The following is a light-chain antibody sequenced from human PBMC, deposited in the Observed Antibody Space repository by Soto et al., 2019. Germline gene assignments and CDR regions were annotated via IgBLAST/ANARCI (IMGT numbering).Light chain of an antibody. Sequence: EIVLTQSPATLSLSPGDRATLSCRASQSVSSHLAWYQQKPGQAPRLLIYDASNRATGIPARFSGSGSGTDFTLTISSLEPEDFAVYYCQHRSNWPLTFGGGTKVDI. CDR1: QSVSSH. CDR2: DAS. V-gene: IGKV3-11*01. J-gene: IGKJ4*01. CDR3: QHRSNWPLT.